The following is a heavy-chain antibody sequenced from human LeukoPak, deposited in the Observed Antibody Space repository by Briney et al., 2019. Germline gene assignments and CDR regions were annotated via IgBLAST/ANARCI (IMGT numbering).Heavy chain of an antibody. V-gene: IGHV4-4*09. CDR2: IYTSGGT. Sequence: SETLSLTCTVSGGSISNYYWSWMRQPPGKGLEWIGYIYTSGGTNYNPSLKSRVTISVDTSKNQFSLKLNSVTAADTAVYYCTRQRHADIVGTTVFDYWGQETLVTVSS. D-gene: IGHD1-1*01. J-gene: IGHJ4*02. CDR3: TRQRHADIVGTTVFDY. CDR1: GGSISNYY.